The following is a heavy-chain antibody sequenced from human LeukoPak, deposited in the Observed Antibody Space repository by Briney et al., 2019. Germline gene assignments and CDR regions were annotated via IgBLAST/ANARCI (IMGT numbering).Heavy chain of an antibody. CDR1: GYTFTSYG. CDR3: ARSKSTYYYDSSGYLDAFDI. V-gene: IGHV1-18*01. D-gene: IGHD3-22*01. J-gene: IGHJ3*02. CDR2: ISAYNGNT. Sequence: ASVKVSCKASGYTFTSYGISWVRQAPGQGLEWMGWISAYNGNTNYAQKLQGRVTMTTDTSTSTAYMELRSLRSDDTAVYYCARSKSTYYYDSSGYLDAFDIWGQGTMVTVSS.